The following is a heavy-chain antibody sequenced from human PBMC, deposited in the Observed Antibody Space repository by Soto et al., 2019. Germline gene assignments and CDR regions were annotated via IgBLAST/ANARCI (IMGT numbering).Heavy chain of an antibody. Sequence: GGSLRLSCAVSGFTFNYAWMNWVRQAPGKGLEWVGRIKSQTEGGTTDYAAPVRGRFTISRDDSGNTLYLQMKSLIIDDAAVYYCTAGGTYLDYDTLDYWGQGTMVTVSS. CDR2: IKSQTEGGTT. CDR1: GFTFNYAW. J-gene: IGHJ4*02. V-gene: IGHV3-15*01. CDR3: TAGGTYLDYDTLDY. D-gene: IGHD3-22*01.